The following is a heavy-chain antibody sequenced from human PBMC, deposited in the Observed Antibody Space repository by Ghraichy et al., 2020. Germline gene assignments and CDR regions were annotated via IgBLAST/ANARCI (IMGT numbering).Heavy chain of an antibody. D-gene: IGHD6-19*01. CDR1: GFTFSSYA. Sequence: GGSLRLSCAASGFTFSSYAMSWVRQAPGKGLEWVSAISGSGGSTYYADSVKGRFTISRDNSKNTLYLQMNSLRAEDTAVYYCARSGGGSGWHGTRNYYGMDVWGQGTTVTVSS. J-gene: IGHJ6*02. V-gene: IGHV3-23*01. CDR2: ISGSGGST. CDR3: ARSGGGSGWHGTRNYYGMDV.